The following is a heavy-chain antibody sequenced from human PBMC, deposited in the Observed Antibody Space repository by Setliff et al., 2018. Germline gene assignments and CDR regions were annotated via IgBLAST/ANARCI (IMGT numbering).Heavy chain of an antibody. CDR3: ARDVFPYHYEGAFDI. Sequence: EASVKVSCKASGYTFTSHYMHWVRRAPGLGLEWMGTINPSSGRTSYAQKFQGRVTMTRDTSTSTVYMDMSSLKSEDTAVYCCARDVFPYHYEGAFDIWGQGTMVTVSS. J-gene: IGHJ3*02. D-gene: IGHD3-22*01. V-gene: IGHV1-46*01. CDR1: GYTFTSHY. CDR2: INPSSGRT.